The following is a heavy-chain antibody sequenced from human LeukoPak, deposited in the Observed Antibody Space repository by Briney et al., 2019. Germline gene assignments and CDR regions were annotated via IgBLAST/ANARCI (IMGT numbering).Heavy chain of an antibody. Sequence: ASVKVSCKASGYTFTSYYMHWVRQAPGQGLEWMGWISPNSGGTYYAQTLQGRVTMTRDTSISTAYMELSRLGSDDTAVYYCARDCSLLWFGVYAGSGGENWFDPWGQGTLVTVSS. J-gene: IGHJ5*02. CDR1: GYTFTSYY. D-gene: IGHD3-10*01. CDR3: ARDCSLLWFGVYAGSGGENWFDP. V-gene: IGHV1-2*02. CDR2: ISPNSGGT.